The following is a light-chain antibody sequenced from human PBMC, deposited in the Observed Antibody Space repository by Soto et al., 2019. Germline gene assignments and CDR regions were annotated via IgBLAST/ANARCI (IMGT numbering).Light chain of an antibody. CDR2: EVS. CDR1: SNDIGAYKY. CDR3: SSYTTGSTLYV. J-gene: IGLJ1*01. Sequence: QSVLTQHASVSGSPGQSITISCTGSSNDIGAYKYVSWYQQYPGKAPKLIIFEVSNRPSGVSNRFSGSKSGNTASLTIAGLQAEDEADYHCSSYTTGSTLYVFGGGTKVTVL. V-gene: IGLV2-14*01.